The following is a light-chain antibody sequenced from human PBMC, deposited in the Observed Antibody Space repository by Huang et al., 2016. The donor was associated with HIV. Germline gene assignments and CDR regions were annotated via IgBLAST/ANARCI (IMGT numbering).Light chain of an antibody. V-gene: IGKV1-NL1*01. J-gene: IGKJ4*01. CDR2: AAS. CDR3: QQYYNTTLS. CDR1: RGISNS. Sequence: RVTITCRASRGISNSLAWYQQQPGKAPKLLRYAASRLQGGVPSRFSGSGSRTDYTLTISSLQPEDSATYYCQQYYNTTLSFGGGTKVEIK.